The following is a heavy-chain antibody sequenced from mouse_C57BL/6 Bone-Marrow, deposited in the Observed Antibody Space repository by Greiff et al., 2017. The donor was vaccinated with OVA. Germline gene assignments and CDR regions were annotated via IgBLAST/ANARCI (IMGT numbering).Heavy chain of an antibody. CDR1: GYTFTSYG. V-gene: IGHV1-81*01. J-gene: IGHJ3*01. D-gene: IGHD2-3*01. CDR3: ARSWLLRFAY. Sequence: VQVVESGAELARPGASVKLSCKASGYTFTSYGISWVKQRTGQGLEWIGEIYPRSGNTYYNEKFKGKATLTADKSSSTAYMELRSLTSEDSAVYFCARSWLLRFAYWGQGTLVTVSA. CDR2: IYPRSGNT.